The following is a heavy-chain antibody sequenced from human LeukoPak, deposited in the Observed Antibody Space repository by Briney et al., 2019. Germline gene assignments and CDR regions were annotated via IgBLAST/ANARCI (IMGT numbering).Heavy chain of an antibody. J-gene: IGHJ4*02. Sequence: GGSLRLSCAASGFTFSSYAMTWVRQAPGKGLEWVSGISGSDGTTFYADSVKGRFTVSGDNSKNTLYLQMNSLRIEDTAVYYCARTYYYDTSGHRGFDYWGQGTLVTVSS. CDR3: ARTYYYDTSGHRGFDY. CDR1: GFTFSSYA. V-gene: IGHV3-23*01. CDR2: ISGSDGTT. D-gene: IGHD3-22*01.